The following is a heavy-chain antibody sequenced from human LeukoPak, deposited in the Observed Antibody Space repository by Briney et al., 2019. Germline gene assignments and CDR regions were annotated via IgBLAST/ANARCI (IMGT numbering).Heavy chain of an antibody. CDR2: IYYSGST. Sequence: PSETLSLTCTVSGGSISSGGYYWSWIRQHPGKGLEWIGYIYYSGSTYYNPSLKSRVTISVDTSKNQFSLKLSSVTAADTAVYYWARVAGGYCSSTSCYNYFDYWGQGTLVTVSS. CDR3: ARVAGGYCSSTSCYNYFDY. V-gene: IGHV4-31*03. D-gene: IGHD2-2*02. J-gene: IGHJ4*02. CDR1: GGSISSGGYY.